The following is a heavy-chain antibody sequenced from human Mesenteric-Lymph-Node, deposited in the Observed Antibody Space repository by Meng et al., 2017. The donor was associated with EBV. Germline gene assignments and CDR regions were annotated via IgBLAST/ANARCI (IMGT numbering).Heavy chain of an antibody. CDR3: AHTMEALYDGYPGSFGY. J-gene: IGHJ4*02. CDR2: LDWDDAK. CDR1: GVSCKSSGMG. V-gene: IGHV2-5*02. Sequence: QLTSKDHRLTRARLTDTPTPPCTVSGVSCKSSGMGVGWIRQPPGKGLELLALLDWDDAKRYSQSLKSRITITKDSAKTQVVLTLNNMDPVDTGTSYCAHTMEALYDGYPGSFGYWGQGTLVTVSS. D-gene: IGHD5-24*01.